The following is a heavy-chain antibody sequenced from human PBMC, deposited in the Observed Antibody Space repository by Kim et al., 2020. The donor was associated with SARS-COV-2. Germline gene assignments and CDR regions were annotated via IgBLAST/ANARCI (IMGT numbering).Heavy chain of an antibody. CDR2: ISGDGGST. CDR3: AKDVAKGYGGLRNYYYGMDV. D-gene: IGHD4-17*01. CDR1: GFTFDDYA. J-gene: IGHJ6*02. Sequence: GGSLRLSCAASGFTFDDYAMHWVRQAPGKGLEWVSLISGDGGSTYYADSVKGRFTISRDNSKNSLYLQMNSLRTEDTALYYCAKDVAKGYGGLRNYYYGMDVWGQGTTVTVSS. V-gene: IGHV3-43*02.